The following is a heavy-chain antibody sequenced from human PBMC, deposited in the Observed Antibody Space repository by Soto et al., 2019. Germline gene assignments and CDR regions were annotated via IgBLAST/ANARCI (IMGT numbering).Heavy chain of an antibody. CDR2: INPNDGST. D-gene: IGHD1-1*01. CDR1: GYTFTSYY. CDR3: ARHRVGGTTYRNIVSNSSLGY. V-gene: IGHV1-46*01. J-gene: IGHJ4*02. Sequence: ASVKVSCKASGYTFTSYYMHWVGQAPGQGLEWMGIINPNDGSTTYAQKFRGRVRMARDTSTRTVYMELSRLRSEDTAIYYWARHRVGGTTYRNIVSNSSLGYWGQGTLVTVSS.